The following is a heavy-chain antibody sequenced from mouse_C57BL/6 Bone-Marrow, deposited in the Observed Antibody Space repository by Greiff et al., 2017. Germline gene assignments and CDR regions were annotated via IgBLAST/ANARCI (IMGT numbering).Heavy chain of an antibody. D-gene: IGHD2-1*01. CDR3: ARPRYGKGYFDV. CDR1: GFTFSSYG. V-gene: IGHV5-6*01. J-gene: IGHJ1*03. Sequence: EVKLVESGGDLVKPGGSLKLSCAASGFTFSSYGMSWVRQTPDKRLEWVANISSGGSYTYYPDSVKGRFTISRDNAKNTLYLQMSSLKAEDTAMFYSARPRYGKGYFDVWGTGTTVTVST. CDR2: ISSGGSYT.